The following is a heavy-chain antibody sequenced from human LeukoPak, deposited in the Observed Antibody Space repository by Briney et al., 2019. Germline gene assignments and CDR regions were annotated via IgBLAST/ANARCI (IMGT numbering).Heavy chain of an antibody. J-gene: IGHJ4*02. CDR2: IRSKANSYAT. V-gene: IGHV3-73*01. CDR3: TRPGYSSGWYVVY. CDR1: GFTFSGSA. Sequence: QPGGSLRLSCAASGFTFSGSAMHWDRQASGKGLEWVGRIRSKANSYATAYAASVKGRFTISRDDSKNTAYLQMNSLKTEDTAVYYCTRPGYSSGWYVVYWGQGTLVTVSS. D-gene: IGHD6-19*01.